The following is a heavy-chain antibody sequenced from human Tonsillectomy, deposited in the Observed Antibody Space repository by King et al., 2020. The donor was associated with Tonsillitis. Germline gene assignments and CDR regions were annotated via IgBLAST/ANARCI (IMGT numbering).Heavy chain of an antibody. D-gene: IGHD6-19*01. CDR3: VRERITVAGRAFDI. CDR2: INPSGGST. Sequence: VQLVQSGAEVKKPGASVKVSCKASGYTFTIYYMHWVRQAPGQGLEWMGIINPSGGSTIYAQKFQGRVTMTRDTSTSTVYMERSSLRSEDTAVYYCVRERITVAGRAFDIWGQGTMVTVSS. J-gene: IGHJ3*02. V-gene: IGHV1-46*03. CDR1: GYTFTIYY.